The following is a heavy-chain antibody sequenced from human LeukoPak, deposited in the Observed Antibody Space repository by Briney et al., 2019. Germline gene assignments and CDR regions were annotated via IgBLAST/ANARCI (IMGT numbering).Heavy chain of an antibody. CDR3: ARVGVGSYAPRGAFDI. CDR2: ISYDGSNK. Sequence: GRSLRLSCAASGFTFSSYAMHWVRQAPGKGLEWVAVISYDGSNKYYADSVKGRFTISRDNSKNTLYLQMNSLRAEDTAVYYCARVGVGSYAPRGAFDIWGQGTMVTVSS. J-gene: IGHJ3*02. D-gene: IGHD1-26*01. CDR1: GFTFSSYA. V-gene: IGHV3-30-3*01.